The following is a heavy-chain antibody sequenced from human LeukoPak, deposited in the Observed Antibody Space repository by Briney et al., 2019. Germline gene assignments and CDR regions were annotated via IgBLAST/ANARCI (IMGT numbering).Heavy chain of an antibody. J-gene: IGHJ6*02. CDR2: IWHDGSQK. CDR1: GFTFSTYG. D-gene: IGHD5-18*01. V-gene: IGHV3-33*01. Sequence: QSGGSLRLSCAASGFTFSTYGMHWVRQAPGKGLEWVAVIWHDGSQKYCADSVKGRFTISRDNSKNTLYLQMDSLRAEDTAVYYCARVYSFGFRCMDVWGQGTTVTVSS. CDR3: ARVYSFGFRCMDV.